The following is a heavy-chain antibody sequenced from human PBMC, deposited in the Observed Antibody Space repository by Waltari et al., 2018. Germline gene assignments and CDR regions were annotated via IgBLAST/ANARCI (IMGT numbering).Heavy chain of an antibody. CDR2: INPNRGGT. D-gene: IGHD3-22*01. V-gene: IGHV1-2*06. CDR3: ARGGGVVVIPYYYYGMDV. Sequence: QVQLVQSGAEVKKPGASVKVSCKASGYTFTGYYMHWVRQAPGQGLEWMGRINPNRGGTNYAKKFQGRVTMTRETSISTAYMGLSRLRSDDTAVYYCARGGGVVVIPYYYYGMDVWGQGTTVTVSS. J-gene: IGHJ6*02. CDR1: GYTFTGYY.